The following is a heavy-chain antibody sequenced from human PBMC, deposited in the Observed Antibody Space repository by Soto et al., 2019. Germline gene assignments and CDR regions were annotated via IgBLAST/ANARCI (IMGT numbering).Heavy chain of an antibody. CDR3: ARQMFIGGMDV. CDR2: MYYSGST. CDR1: GASISSYY. V-gene: IGHV4-59*08. Sequence: SETLSLTCTVSGASISSYYWSWIRQPPGKGLEWIGYMYYSGSTNYNPSLKSRVSISVDTSKNQFSLRLSSVTAADTAVYHCARQMFIGGMDVWGQGTTVTVSS. D-gene: IGHD2-15*01. J-gene: IGHJ6*02.